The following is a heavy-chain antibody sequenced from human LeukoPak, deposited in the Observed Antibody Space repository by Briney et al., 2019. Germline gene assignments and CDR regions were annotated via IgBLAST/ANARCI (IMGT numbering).Heavy chain of an antibody. J-gene: IGHJ4*02. CDR2: IYYSGST. CDR3: ARPSRYSSEIDY. Sequence: SETLSLTCTVSGGSISGYYWSWIRQPPGKGLEWIGYIYYSGSTKYNPSLKSRVTISVDTSKNQFSLKLSSVTAADTAVYYCARPSRYSSEIDYWGQGTLVTVSS. V-gene: IGHV4-59*08. D-gene: IGHD6-19*01. CDR1: GGSISGYY.